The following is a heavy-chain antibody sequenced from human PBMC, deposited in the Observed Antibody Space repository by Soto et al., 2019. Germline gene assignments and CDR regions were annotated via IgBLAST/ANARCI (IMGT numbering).Heavy chain of an antibody. D-gene: IGHD6-6*01. V-gene: IGHV3-73*02. CDR3: MSWDASSSAEQ. Sequence: EVQLVESGGGLVQPGGSLELSCAASGFTLSDSSVNWVRQASGKGLEWVVRIASKTESEATVYAASVKGRITVARDDSKNTVYLQMGSLKTEDTAVYYCMSWDASSSAEQWGQGALVTVSS. CDR2: IASKTESEAT. J-gene: IGHJ4*02. CDR1: GFTLSDSS.